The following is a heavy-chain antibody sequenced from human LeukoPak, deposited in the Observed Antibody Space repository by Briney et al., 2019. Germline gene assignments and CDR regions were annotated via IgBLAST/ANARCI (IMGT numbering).Heavy chain of an antibody. J-gene: IGHJ4*02. Sequence: SETLSLTCTVSGGSISSYYWSWIRQPPGKGLEWIGYIYYSGSTNYNPSLKSRVTISVDTSKNQFSLKLSSVTAADTAVYYCARVGEYSYGYLEYWGQGTLVTVSS. CDR3: ARVGEYSYGYLEY. V-gene: IGHV4-59*01. CDR2: IYYSGST. CDR1: GGSISSYY. D-gene: IGHD5-18*01.